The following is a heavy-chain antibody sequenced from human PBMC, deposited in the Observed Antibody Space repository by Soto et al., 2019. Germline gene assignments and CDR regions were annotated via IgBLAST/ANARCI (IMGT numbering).Heavy chain of an antibody. D-gene: IGHD4-17*01. Sequence: PSETLSLTCTVSGGSISSSSYYWGWIRQPPGKGLEWIGSIYYSGSTYDNPSLKSRVTISVDTSKNQFSLNLRSVTAADTAVYNCARADRNRYYGDLSIDYWGQGTLVTVS. J-gene: IGHJ4*02. V-gene: IGHV4-39*01. CDR1: GGSISSSSYY. CDR3: ARADRNRYYGDLSIDY. CDR2: IYYSGST.